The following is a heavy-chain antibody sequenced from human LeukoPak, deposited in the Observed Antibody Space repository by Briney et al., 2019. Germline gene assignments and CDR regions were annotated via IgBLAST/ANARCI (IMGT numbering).Heavy chain of an antibody. J-gene: IGHJ5*02. V-gene: IGHV1-2*02. CDR1: GYTFTGYS. D-gene: IGHD2-21*02. Sequence: ASVKVSCKASGYTFTGYSIHWVRQAPGQGLEWMGCINPNSGDTNYPQKFQDRVTLSRDTSISTAYMELTDLRSDDTAMYYCARPNGDYYNWFDPWGQRTLVTVSS. CDR3: ARPNGDYYNWFDP. CDR2: INPNSGDT.